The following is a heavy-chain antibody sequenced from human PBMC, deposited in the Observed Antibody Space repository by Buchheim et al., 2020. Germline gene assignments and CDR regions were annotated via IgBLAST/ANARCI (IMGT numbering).Heavy chain of an antibody. CDR1: GGSFSGYY. V-gene: IGHV4-34*01. CDR2: IYHSGST. J-gene: IGHJ6*02. Sequence: QVQLQQWGAGLLKPSETLSLTCAVYGGSFSGYYCSWIRPPPGKGLEWIGEIYHSGSTNYNPSLKSRVTISVDTSKNQLSLKLRSVTAADTAVYDRAGDQRRGYSYGYWADYYYYYGMDVWGQGTT. D-gene: IGHD5-18*01. CDR3: AGDQRRGYSYGYWADYYYYYGMDV.